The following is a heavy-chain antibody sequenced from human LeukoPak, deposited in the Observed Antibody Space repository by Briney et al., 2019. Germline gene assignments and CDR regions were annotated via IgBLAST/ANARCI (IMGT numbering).Heavy chain of an antibody. Sequence: SETLSLTCAVYGGSFRGYYWSWIRQPPGKGLEWIGEINHSGSTNYIPSLKSRVTIPVDTSKNQFSLRLSSVTAADTAVYYCARGVGVYSNYPTYYYYYYMDVWGKGTTVTVSS. J-gene: IGHJ6*03. CDR1: GGSFRGYY. D-gene: IGHD4-11*01. V-gene: IGHV4-34*01. CDR2: INHSGST. CDR3: ARGVGVYSNYPTYYYYYYMDV.